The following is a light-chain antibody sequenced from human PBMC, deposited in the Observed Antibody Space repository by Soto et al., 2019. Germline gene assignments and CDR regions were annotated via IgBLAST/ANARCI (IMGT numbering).Light chain of an antibody. Sequence: EIVLTQSPGTLSLSPGERATLSCRASQRVSSSYLAWYQQKPGQAPRPLIYGASSRATVIPDTFSASGSGTDFTLTISRLEPEDFAVYYCQQYGTSPWTFGQGTNIEIK. CDR1: QRVSSSY. V-gene: IGKV3-20*01. CDR3: QQYGTSPWT. CDR2: GAS. J-gene: IGKJ1*01.